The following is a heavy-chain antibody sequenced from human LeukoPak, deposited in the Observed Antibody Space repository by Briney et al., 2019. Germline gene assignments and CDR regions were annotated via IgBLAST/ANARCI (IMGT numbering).Heavy chain of an antibody. Sequence: ASVKVSCKASGGTFSSYAISWVRQAPGQGLEWMGGIIPIFGTANYAQKFQGRVTITADESTSTAYMELSSLRSEDTAVYYCARDWGLSYDILTGHQQKDDAFDIWGQGTMVTVSS. CDR2: IIPIFGTA. D-gene: IGHD3-9*01. J-gene: IGHJ3*02. CDR1: GGTFSSYA. CDR3: ARDWGLSYDILTGHQQKDDAFDI. V-gene: IGHV1-69*01.